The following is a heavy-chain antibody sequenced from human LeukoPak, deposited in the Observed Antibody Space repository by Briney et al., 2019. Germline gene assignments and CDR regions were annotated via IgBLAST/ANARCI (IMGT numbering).Heavy chain of an antibody. CDR3: AKDLGVGGYCSSTSCVGYAFDI. CDR1: GFTFRMYA. J-gene: IGHJ3*02. Sequence: QSGGSLRLSCAASGFTFRMYAMSWVRQAPGKGLEWVSSISGSGDNTYYADSVKGRFTISRDNSKNTLYLQMNSLRAEDTAVYYCAKDLGVGGYCSSTSCVGYAFDIWGQGTMVTVSS. V-gene: IGHV3-23*01. D-gene: IGHD2-2*01. CDR2: ISGSGDNT.